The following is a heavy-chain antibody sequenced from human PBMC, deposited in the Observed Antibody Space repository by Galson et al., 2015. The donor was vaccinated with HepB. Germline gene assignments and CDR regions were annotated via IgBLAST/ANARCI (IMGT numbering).Heavy chain of an antibody. CDR2: IIPIFGTA. CDR3: ARSITIFGVVLPFGAFDI. CDR1: GGTFSSYA. Sequence: QSGAEVKKPGTSVKVSCKASGGTFSSYAISWVRQAPGQGLEWMGGIIPIFGTANYAQKFQGRVTITADESTSTAYMELSSLRSEDTAVYYCARSITIFGVVLPFGAFDIWGQGTMVTVSS. J-gene: IGHJ3*02. D-gene: IGHD3-3*01. V-gene: IGHV1-69*13.